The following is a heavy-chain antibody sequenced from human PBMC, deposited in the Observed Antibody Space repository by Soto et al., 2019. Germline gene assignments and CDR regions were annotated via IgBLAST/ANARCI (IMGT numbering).Heavy chain of an antibody. CDR1: GFTFISYG. Sequence: GGSLRLSCAASGFTFISYGMHWVRQAPGKGLEWVAVISYDGSNKYYADSVKGRFTISRDNSKNTLYLQMNSLRAEDTAVYYCARDKGRSPLDYWGQGTLVTVSS. CDR3: ARDKGRSPLDY. J-gene: IGHJ4*02. V-gene: IGHV3-30*03. CDR2: ISYDGSNK. D-gene: IGHD2-15*01.